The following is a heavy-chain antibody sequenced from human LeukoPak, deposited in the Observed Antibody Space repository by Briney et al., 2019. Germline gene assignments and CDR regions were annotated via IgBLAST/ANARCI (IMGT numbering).Heavy chain of an antibody. CDR3: ARSLRGGYDDY. V-gene: IGHV4-59*01. CDR2: IYYSGST. D-gene: IGHD5-12*01. CDR1: GGSISSYY. J-gene: IGHJ4*02. Sequence: PSETLSLTCTVSGGSISSYYWSWIRQPPGKGLEWIGYIYYSGSTNYNPSLKSRVTISVDTSKNQFSLKLSSVTAADTAVYYCARSLRGGYDDYWGQGTLVTVSS.